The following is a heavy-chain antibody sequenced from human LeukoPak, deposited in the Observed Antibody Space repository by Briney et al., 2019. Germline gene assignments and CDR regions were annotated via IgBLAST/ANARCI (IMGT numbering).Heavy chain of an antibody. CDR2: IYYSGST. J-gene: IGHJ6*02. V-gene: IGHV4-59*01. D-gene: IGHD3-10*01. CDR1: GGSISSYY. CDR3: ARDMVYYGMDV. Sequence: SETLSLTCTVSGGSISSYYWSWIRQPPGKGLEWIGHIYYSGSTNYNPSLQSRVTISLDTSKNQFSLKLSSVTAADTAVYYCARDMVYYGMDVWGQGTTVTASS.